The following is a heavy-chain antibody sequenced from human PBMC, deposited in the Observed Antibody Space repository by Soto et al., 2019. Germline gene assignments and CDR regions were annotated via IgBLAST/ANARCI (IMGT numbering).Heavy chain of an antibody. CDR2: IWNDGSNK. CDR3: ARALFPDVDIYAMDV. J-gene: IGHJ6*02. D-gene: IGHD5-12*01. V-gene: IGHV3-33*01. Sequence: SGGSLRLSCAASGFTFRDHAMHWVRQAPGKGREWLAIIWNDGSNKFYAGSVQGRFTISRDNSKNTVYLQMNTLSAEDTAVYYCARALFPDVDIYAMDVWGQGTTVTVPS. CDR1: GFTFRDHA.